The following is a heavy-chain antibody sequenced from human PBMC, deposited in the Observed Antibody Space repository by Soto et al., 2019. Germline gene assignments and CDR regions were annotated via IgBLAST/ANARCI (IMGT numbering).Heavy chain of an antibody. CDR1: GYTFSDHG. V-gene: IGHV1-18*01. Sequence: QIQLVQSGPEGKKPGASVRVSCKASGYTFSDHGFSWVRQGPGQGLEWLGWISAYNGDTVYAQKFQDRVTMTTDTSTSIAYMELRSLRSDDTAVYYCAKDRPRLTQQFNGVAWGQGTLVTVSS. J-gene: IGHJ5*02. CDR3: AKDRPRLTQQFNGVA. CDR2: ISAYNGDT. D-gene: IGHD2-8*01.